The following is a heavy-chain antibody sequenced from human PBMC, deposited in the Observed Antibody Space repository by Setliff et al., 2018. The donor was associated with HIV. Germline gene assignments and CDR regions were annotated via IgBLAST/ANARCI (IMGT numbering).Heavy chain of an antibody. CDR2: ISAYNGNT. Sequence: ASVKVSCKASGGTFSSYAISWVRQAPGQGLEWMAWISAYNGNTNHAQKYHDRVIMTIDTSTSTAYMELRSLRSDDTAVYYCARGAWYTSGWYSSRYMDVWGKGTTVTVSS. CDR3: ARGAWYTSGWYSSRYMDV. J-gene: IGHJ6*03. D-gene: IGHD6-19*01. V-gene: IGHV1-18*01. CDR1: GGTFSSYA.